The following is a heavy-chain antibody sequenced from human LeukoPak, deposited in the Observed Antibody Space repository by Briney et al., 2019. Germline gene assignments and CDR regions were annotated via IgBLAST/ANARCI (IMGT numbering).Heavy chain of an antibody. Sequence: SQTLSLTCAISGDSVSSHSAAWNWTRQSPSRGLEWLGRTYYRSKWYNDYAVSVKSRITINPDTSKNQFSLQLNSATPEDTAVYSCAANLGYCSGGSCFSWFDPWGQGTLVTVSS. V-gene: IGHV6-1*01. J-gene: IGHJ5*02. CDR1: GDSVSSHSAA. CDR2: TYYRSKWYN. D-gene: IGHD2-15*01. CDR3: AANLGYCSGGSCFSWFDP.